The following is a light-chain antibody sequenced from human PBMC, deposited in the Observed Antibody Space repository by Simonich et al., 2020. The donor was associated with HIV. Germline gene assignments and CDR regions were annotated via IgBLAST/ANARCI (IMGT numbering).Light chain of an antibody. J-gene: IGLJ3*02. CDR2: EDN. V-gene: IGLV6-57*03. CDR3: QSYDSSNQGV. Sequence: NFMLTQPHSVSEAPGKTVTISCTRSSGSIASNYVQWYQQRPGSAPTTVTHEDNQRPSGVPDRFSGSIDSSSNSASLTISGLKTEDEADYYCQSYDSSNQGVFGGGTKLTVL. CDR1: SGSIASNY.